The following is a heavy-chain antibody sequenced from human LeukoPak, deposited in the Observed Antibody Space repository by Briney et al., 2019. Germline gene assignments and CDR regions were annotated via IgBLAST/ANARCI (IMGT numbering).Heavy chain of an antibody. D-gene: IGHD3-3*01. CDR3: AKDRDDFWSGYYNAGIDY. V-gene: IGHV3-30*02. J-gene: IGHJ4*02. Sequence: GSLRLSCAASGFTFSSYGMHWVRQAPGKGLEWVAFIRYDGSNKYYADSVKGRFTISRDNSKNTLYLQMNSLRAEDTAVYYCAKDRDDFWSGYYNAGIDYWGQGTLVTVSS. CDR1: GFTFSSYG. CDR2: IRYDGSNK.